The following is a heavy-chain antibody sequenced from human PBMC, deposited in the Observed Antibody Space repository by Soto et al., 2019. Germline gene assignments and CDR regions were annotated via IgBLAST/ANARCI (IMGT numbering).Heavy chain of an antibody. V-gene: IGHV4-34*01. J-gene: IGHJ3*01. CDR3: ARGGSSDWQVAFDF. Sequence: SETLSLTCDVYGGSFSGYFWNWIRQSPGKGLVWIGKVNHNGRNNYNPSLKSRVTISLDMSKKQISLKLTSVTAADTAVYYCARGGSSDWQVAFDFWGQGTMVIFSS. CDR1: GGSFSGYF. CDR2: VNHNGRN. D-gene: IGHD6-19*01.